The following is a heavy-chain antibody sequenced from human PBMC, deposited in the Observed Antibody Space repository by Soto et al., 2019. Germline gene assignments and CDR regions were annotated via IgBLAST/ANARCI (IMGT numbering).Heavy chain of an antibody. CDR2: INHSGST. V-gene: IGHV4-34*01. CDR3: ASGGYAYDAFDI. CDR1: GGSLSGYF. Sequence: SETLSLTCAVYGGSLSGYFWSWVRQPPGKGLEWIGEINHSGSTNYNPSLKSRVTISVDTSKNQFSLKLSSVTAADTAVYYCASGGYAYDAFDIWGQGTMVTVSS. D-gene: IGHD5-12*01. J-gene: IGHJ3*02.